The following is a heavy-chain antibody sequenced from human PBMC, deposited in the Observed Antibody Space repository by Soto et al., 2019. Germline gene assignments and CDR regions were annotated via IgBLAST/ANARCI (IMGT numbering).Heavy chain of an antibody. CDR1: GFTFGSYA. CDR3: AKATTSRWGVLFHY. D-gene: IGHD3-10*01. V-gene: IGHV3-23*01. Sequence: EVQLLESGGGLVQPGGSLRLSCAASGFTFGSYAMRWVRQAPGKGLEWVSPISGGGISTFYADSVRGRFTISRDNPKNTLHLQMSGLRGEDTAGYYFAKATTSRWGVLFHYGGQGPLVTVSS. CDR2: ISGGGIST. J-gene: IGHJ4*02.